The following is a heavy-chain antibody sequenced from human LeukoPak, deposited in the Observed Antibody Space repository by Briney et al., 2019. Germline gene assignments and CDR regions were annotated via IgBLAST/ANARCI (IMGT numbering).Heavy chain of an antibody. CDR3: ARLSHYYYYMDV. CDR1: GGSISTSNYY. V-gene: IGHV4-39*07. J-gene: IGHJ6*03. Sequence: SETLSLTCTVSGGSISTSNYYWGWVRQPPGKGLEWSGNIFYSGSTYYNPPLKSPVTISVDTSKNQFSLKLSSVTAADTAVYYCARLSHYYYYMDVWGKGTTVTVSS. CDR2: IFYSGST.